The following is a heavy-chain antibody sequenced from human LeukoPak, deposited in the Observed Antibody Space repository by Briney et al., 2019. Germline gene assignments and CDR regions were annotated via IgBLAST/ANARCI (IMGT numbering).Heavy chain of an antibody. Sequence: GASVKVSCKASGGTFSSYAISWVRQAPGQGLEWMGGIIPIIGTANYAQKFQGRVTITADESTSTAYMELSSLRSEDTAVYYCARGRYCSGGSCQGVLDYWGQGTLVTVSS. CDR1: GGTFSSYA. J-gene: IGHJ4*02. CDR2: IIPIIGTA. CDR3: ARGRYCSGGSCQGVLDY. V-gene: IGHV1-69*13. D-gene: IGHD2-15*01.